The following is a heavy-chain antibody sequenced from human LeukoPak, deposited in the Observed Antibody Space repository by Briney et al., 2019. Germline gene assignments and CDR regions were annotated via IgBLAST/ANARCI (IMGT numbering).Heavy chain of an antibody. J-gene: IGHJ4*02. Sequence: GGSLRLSCTASGFTSGDYGVTWFRQAPGKGLEWTAFIRTKSHGGTTEYAASVKGRFTISRDDSETVAYLQMNGLKTEDTAMYYCARTYYYESRGWKPDYWGQGTLVTVSS. CDR2: IRTKSHGGTT. CDR1: GFTSGDYG. CDR3: ARTYYYESRGWKPDY. V-gene: IGHV3-49*03. D-gene: IGHD3-22*01.